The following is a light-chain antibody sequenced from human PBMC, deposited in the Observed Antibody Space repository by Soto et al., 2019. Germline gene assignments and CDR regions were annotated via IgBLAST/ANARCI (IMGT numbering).Light chain of an antibody. V-gene: IGKV3-20*01. CDR3: QQYGGSRWT. CDR2: GAS. J-gene: IGKJ1*01. Sequence: EIVLTQSPGTLSLSPGERATLSCRASQSVSSTYLAWYQQKPDQAPRLLIYGASNRGTGIPDRFSGSGSGTDFTLTISRLEPEDFAVYYCQQYGGSRWTFGQGTRVDI. CDR1: QSVSSTY.